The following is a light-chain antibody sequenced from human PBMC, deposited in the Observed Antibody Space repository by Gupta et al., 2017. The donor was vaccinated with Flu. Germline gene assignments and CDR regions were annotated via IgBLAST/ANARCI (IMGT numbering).Light chain of an antibody. CDR2: MGS. J-gene: IGKJ1*01. Sequence: DIVMTQSPLFLPVTPGESSSMSCKSSQSLLRNREYNYLDWYRLKPGQSPQLLIYMGSIRASGVPDRFSGSGSGTDFTLKISRVEAEDVGLYFCMQGLQTPPTFGQGTKLDIK. CDR3: MQGLQTPPT. V-gene: IGKV2-28*01. CDR1: QSLLRNREYNY.